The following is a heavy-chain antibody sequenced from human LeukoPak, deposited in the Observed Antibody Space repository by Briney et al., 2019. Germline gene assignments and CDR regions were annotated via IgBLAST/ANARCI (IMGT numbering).Heavy chain of an antibody. CDR1: GYTFTSYG. D-gene: IGHD3-9*01. V-gene: IGHV1-18*01. CDR3: ASTYDILTGYYV. CDR2: ISAYNGNT. Sequence: ASVNVSFKASGYTFTSYGISWVRQAPGQGLEWMGWISAYNGNTNYAQKLQGRVTMTTDTSTSTAYMELRSLRSDDTAVYYCASTYDILTGYYVWGQGTLVTVSS. J-gene: IGHJ4*02.